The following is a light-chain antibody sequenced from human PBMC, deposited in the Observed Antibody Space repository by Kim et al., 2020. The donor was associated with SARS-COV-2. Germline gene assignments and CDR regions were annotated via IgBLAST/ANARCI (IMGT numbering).Light chain of an antibody. J-gene: IGKJ4*01. CDR2: GAS. Sequence: SPGERATLSCRASQSVSSSYLAWYQQKPGQAPRLLIYGASSRATGIPDRFSGSGSGTDFTLTISRLEPEDFAVYYCQQYGSSPPVTFGGGTKLEI. V-gene: IGKV3-20*01. CDR1: QSVSSSY. CDR3: QQYGSSPPVT.